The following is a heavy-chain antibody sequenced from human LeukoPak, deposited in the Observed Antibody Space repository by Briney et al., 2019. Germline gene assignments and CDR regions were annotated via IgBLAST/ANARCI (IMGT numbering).Heavy chain of an antibody. V-gene: IGHV1-2*02. J-gene: IGHJ4*02. D-gene: IGHD5-12*01. CDR1: GYTFTGYY. CDR2: INPNSGGT. Sequence: ASVKVSCKASGYTFTGYYMHWVRQAPGQGLGWMGWINPNSGGTNYAQEFQGRVTMTRDTSISTAYMELSRLRSDDTAVYYCARVPGYSGYDYWGQGTLVTVSS. CDR3: ARVPGYSGYDY.